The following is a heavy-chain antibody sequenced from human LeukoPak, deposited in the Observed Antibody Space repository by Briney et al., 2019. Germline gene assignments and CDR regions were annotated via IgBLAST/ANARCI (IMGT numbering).Heavy chain of an antibody. Sequence: SQTLSLTCTVSGGSISSGGYYWSWIRQPPGKGLEWVGYIYHSGSTYYNPSLKSRVTISVDRSKNQFSLKLSSVTAADTAVYYCARVRGYSSSPWGMYYFDYWGQGTLVTVSS. V-gene: IGHV4-30-2*01. J-gene: IGHJ4*02. CDR2: IYHSGST. CDR3: ARVRGYSSSPWGMYYFDY. D-gene: IGHD6-6*01. CDR1: GGSISSGGYY.